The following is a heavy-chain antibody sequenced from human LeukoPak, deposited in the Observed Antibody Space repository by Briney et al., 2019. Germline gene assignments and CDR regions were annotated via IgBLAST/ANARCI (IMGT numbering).Heavy chain of an antibody. Sequence: SGGSLRLSCAASEFDFSSHAMTWVRQAPGKGLEWVSAISIGSKTYYADSMKGRFTISRDNSKNTLYLQMNSLRAEDTAVYYCANEIRPNDYWGQGTQVTVSS. D-gene: IGHD4-17*01. J-gene: IGHJ4*02. CDR2: ISIGSKT. CDR3: ANEIRPNDY. V-gene: IGHV3-23*01. CDR1: EFDFSSHA.